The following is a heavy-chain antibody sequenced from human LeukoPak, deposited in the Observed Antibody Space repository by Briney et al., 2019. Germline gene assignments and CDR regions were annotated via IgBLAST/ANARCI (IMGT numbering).Heavy chain of an antibody. CDR1: GFTFSSYS. CDR2: ISSSSSYI. J-gene: IGHJ4*02. CDR3: ASFKVVPAAKITHFDY. D-gene: IGHD2-2*01. Sequence: GGSLRLSCAASGFTFSSYSMNWVRQAPGKGLEWVSSISSSSSYIYYADSVKGRFTISRDNAKNSLYLQMNSLRAEDTAVYYCASFKVVPAAKITHFDYWGQGTLVTVSS. V-gene: IGHV3-21*01.